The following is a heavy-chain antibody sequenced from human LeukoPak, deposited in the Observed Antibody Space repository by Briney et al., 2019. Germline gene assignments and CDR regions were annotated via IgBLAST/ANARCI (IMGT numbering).Heavy chain of an antibody. Sequence: PETPSLTCAVSRGSFSVHYWCCIRQPPGKRLEWIGEVSHSSNTNYSPSLKSRVSISVDKSKNQLSLRLNTVTAADTAVYYCARRRYWNGDLDYWGQGTLVTVSS. V-gene: IGHV4-34*01. CDR1: RGSFSVHY. D-gene: IGHD1-1*01. CDR2: VSHSSNT. CDR3: ARRRYWNGDLDY. J-gene: IGHJ4*02.